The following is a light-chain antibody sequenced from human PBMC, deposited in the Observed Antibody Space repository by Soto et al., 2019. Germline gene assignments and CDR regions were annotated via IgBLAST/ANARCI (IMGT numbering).Light chain of an antibody. Sequence: EIVLTQSPGTLSLSPGERATLYCRASQSVSSSSLAWYQQKPGQAPRLLIYGASSSATGIQDRFSGSGSGTDFTLTITRLEPEDFAVYYCQQYGTSPYTFGQGTKLEIK. CDR2: GAS. J-gene: IGKJ2*01. CDR3: QQYGTSPYT. CDR1: QSVSSSS. V-gene: IGKV3-20*01.